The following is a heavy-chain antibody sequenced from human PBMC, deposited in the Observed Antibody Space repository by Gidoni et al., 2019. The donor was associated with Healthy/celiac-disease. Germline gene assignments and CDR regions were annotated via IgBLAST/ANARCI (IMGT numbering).Heavy chain of an antibody. CDR2: INSDGSST. Sequence: EVQLVESGGGLVQPGGSLSLSGSASGFPFSSYWMHWVRQAPGKGLVWVSRINSDGSSTSYADSVKGRFTISRDNAKNTLYLQMNSLRAEDTAVYYCARDPRNPSMRTSYWGQGTLVTVSS. CDR1: GFPFSSYW. J-gene: IGHJ4*02. CDR3: ARDPRNPSMRTSY. V-gene: IGHV3-74*01. D-gene: IGHD2-8*01.